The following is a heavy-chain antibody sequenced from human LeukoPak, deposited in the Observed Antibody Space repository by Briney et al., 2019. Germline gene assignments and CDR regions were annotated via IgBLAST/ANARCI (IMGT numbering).Heavy chain of an antibody. CDR3: AREGYDFWSGYLNWFGP. CDR1: GGSISSGDYY. D-gene: IGHD3-3*01. V-gene: IGHV4-30-4*08. J-gene: IGHJ5*02. Sequence: SETLSLTCTVSGGSISSGDYYWSWIRQPPGKGLEWIGYIYYSGSTYYNPSLKSRVTISVDTSKNQFSLKLSSVTAADTAVYYCAREGYDFWSGYLNWFGPWGQGALVTVSS. CDR2: IYYSGST.